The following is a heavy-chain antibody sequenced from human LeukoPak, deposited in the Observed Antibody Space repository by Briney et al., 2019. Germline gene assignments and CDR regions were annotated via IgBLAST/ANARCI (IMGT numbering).Heavy chain of an antibody. Sequence: PSETLSLTCTVSGGSISSYYWSWIRQPPGKGLEWIGYIYYSGSTNYNPSLKSRVAISVDTSKNQFSLKLTSVTAADTAVYYRARLDSSSDFDYWGQGTLVTVSS. CDR1: GGSISSYY. CDR2: IYYSGST. J-gene: IGHJ4*02. CDR3: ARLDSSSDFDY. V-gene: IGHV4-59*08. D-gene: IGHD6-13*01.